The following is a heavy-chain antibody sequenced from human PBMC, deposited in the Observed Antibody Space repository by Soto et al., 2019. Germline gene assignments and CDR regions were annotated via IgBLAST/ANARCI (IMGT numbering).Heavy chain of an antibody. J-gene: IGHJ3*02. CDR2: INPSGGST. D-gene: IGHD3-16*01. CDR3: AREGEVAKGNGAFDI. Sequence: GASVKVSCKASGYTFTSYYMHWVRQAPGQGLEWMGIINPSGGSTSYAQKFQGRVTMTRDTSTSTVYMELSSLRSEDTAVYYCAREGEVAKGNGAFDIWGQGTMVTVSS. CDR1: GYTFTSYY. V-gene: IGHV1-46*01.